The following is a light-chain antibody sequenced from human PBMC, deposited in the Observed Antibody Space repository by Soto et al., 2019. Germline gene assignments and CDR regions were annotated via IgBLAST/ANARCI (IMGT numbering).Light chain of an antibody. V-gene: IGKV3-20*01. J-gene: IGKJ1*01. CDR3: QQYGSSLL. CDR2: AAS. CDR1: ESISSTN. Sequence: ELVLTQSPGTLSLSPGERATLSCRASESISSTNLGWYQQKPGQAPRLLIYAASSRATGIPVRFSGSGSGTDFTLTISRLEPEDFAVYYCQQYGSSLLFGQGTKVDI.